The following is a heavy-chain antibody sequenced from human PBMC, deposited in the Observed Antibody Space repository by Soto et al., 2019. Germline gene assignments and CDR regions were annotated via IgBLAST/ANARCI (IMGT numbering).Heavy chain of an antibody. J-gene: IGHJ6*02. D-gene: IGHD2-8*01. CDR3: AKTRGAMIYAISVYGMDV. CDR2: ISGSADST. CDR1: GFSFSSFA. Sequence: EVQLLESGGGFIHPGGSLRLSCAASGFSFSSFATNWVRQAPGKGLEWVSIISGSADSTFYADSVKGRFTISRDNSKSTLYLQINSLRAEGTAVYYCAKTRGAMIYAISVYGMDVWGQGTTVTVSS. V-gene: IGHV3-23*01.